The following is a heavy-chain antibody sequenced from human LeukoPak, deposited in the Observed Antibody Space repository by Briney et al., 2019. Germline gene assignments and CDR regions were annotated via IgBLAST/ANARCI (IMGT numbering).Heavy chain of an antibody. V-gene: IGHV4-39*07. D-gene: IGHD2-15*01. CDR2: IYYTRST. CDR1: GDSISSSSYY. J-gene: IGHJ3*02. Sequence: KPSPTLSLTCTVSGDSISSSSYYWGWIRQPPGRGLEWIGSIYYTRSTYYNPSLKSRVTISVDTSKNQFSLKLSSVTAADTAVYYCASAAASDAFDIWGQGTMVTVSS. CDR3: ASAAASDAFDI.